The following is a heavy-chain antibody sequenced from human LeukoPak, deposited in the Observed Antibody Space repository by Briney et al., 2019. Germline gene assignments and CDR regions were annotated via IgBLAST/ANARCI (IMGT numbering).Heavy chain of an antibody. CDR1: GFTFDDYA. CDR3: AREGMVYASDY. J-gene: IGHJ4*02. D-gene: IGHD2-8*01. CDR2: INWNGDNT. Sequence: PGGSLRLSCAASGFTFDDYAMSWVRQAPGKGLEWVSGINWNGDNTGSADSVKGRFTISRDNAKNSLYLQMNSLRAEDTAVYYCAREGMVYASDYWGQGTLVTVSS. V-gene: IGHV3-20*04.